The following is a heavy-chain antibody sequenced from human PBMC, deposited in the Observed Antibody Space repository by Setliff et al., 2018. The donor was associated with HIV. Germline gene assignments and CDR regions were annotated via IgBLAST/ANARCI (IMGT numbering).Heavy chain of an antibody. V-gene: IGHV1-69*06. D-gene: IGHD4-17*01. J-gene: IGHJ2*01. CDR2: IIPISGTA. CDR1: GYTFTGHY. CDR3: ANSVTDASYWYFIH. Sequence: SVKVSCKASGYTFTGHYLHWVRQAPGQGLEWMGRIIPISGTANNAQKFQGRVTITADKSTSTAYMQLSSLRSEDTAVYYCANSVTDASYWYFIHWGRGSPVTVSS.